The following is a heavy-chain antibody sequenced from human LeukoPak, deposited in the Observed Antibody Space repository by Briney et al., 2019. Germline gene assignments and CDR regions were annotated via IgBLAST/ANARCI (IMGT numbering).Heavy chain of an antibody. D-gene: IGHD6-19*01. V-gene: IGHV4-61*02. CDR3: SKSAVAGPFAY. CDR2: VSNNGNT. J-gene: IGHJ4*02. Sequence: SETLSLTCSVSGGSITSGSFYWSWIRQPAGKRLEWIGRVSNNGNTNYNPPLKSRVTISVDTSKNQFFLTLTSVTAADTALYYCSKSAVAGPFAYWGQGSLVTVSS. CDR1: GGSITSGSFY.